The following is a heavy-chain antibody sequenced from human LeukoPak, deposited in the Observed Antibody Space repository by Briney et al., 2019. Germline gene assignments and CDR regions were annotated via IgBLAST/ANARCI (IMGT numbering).Heavy chain of an antibody. Sequence: SVKVSCKASGGTFSSYAISWVRQAPGQGLEWMGGIIPIFGTANYAQKFQGRVTITADESTSTAYMELSSLRSEDTAVYYCARALREYYYDSSGYYNHYWGQGTLVTVSS. CDR3: ARALREYYYDSSGYYNHY. V-gene: IGHV1-69*13. D-gene: IGHD3-22*01. J-gene: IGHJ4*02. CDR2: IIPIFGTA. CDR1: GGTFSSYA.